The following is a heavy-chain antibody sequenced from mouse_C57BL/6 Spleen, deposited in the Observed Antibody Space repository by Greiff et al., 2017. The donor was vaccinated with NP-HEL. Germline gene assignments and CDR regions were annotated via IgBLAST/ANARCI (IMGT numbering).Heavy chain of an antibody. CDR3: ARKGNYVRAMDY. D-gene: IGHD2-1*01. CDR2: INPNNGGT. V-gene: IGHV1-18*01. Sequence: EVQLQQSGPELVKPGASVKIPCKASGYTFTDYNMDWVKQSHGKSLEWIGDINPNNGGTIYNQKFKGKATLTVDKSSSTAYMELRSLTSEDTAVYYCARKGNYVRAMDYWGQGTSVTVSS. J-gene: IGHJ4*01. CDR1: GYTFTDYN.